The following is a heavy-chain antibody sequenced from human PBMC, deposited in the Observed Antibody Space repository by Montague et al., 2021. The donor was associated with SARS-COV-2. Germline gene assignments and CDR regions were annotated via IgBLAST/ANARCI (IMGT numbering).Heavy chain of an antibody. D-gene: IGHD2-2*01. CDR3: ARVSGCRNTNCYASSLFDP. J-gene: IGHJ5*02. CDR2: FYHSGNT. V-gene: IGHV4-38-2*02. Sequence: SETLSLTCTVSGFSISSGYQSGWIRQPPGKGLVWIGRFYHSGNTYYSPSLKSRVTISVDTSKNQFSLQLTSLTATDTAVYYFARVSGCRNTNCYASSLFDPRGQGTLGAGSS. CDR1: GFSISSGYQ.